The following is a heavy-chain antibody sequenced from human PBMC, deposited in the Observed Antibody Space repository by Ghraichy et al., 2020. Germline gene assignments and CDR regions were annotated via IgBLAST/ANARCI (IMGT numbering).Heavy chain of an antibody. D-gene: IGHD3-10*01. CDR3: AKEGARLGEGAFDV. J-gene: IGHJ3*01. Sequence: GGSLRLSCAVPEFTFDGYPMTWVRQAPGKGLEWVSTLGADGRSTFYADSVKGRFTISRDKSKRTMYLQMNSRRAGDTAVYYWAKEGARLGEGAFDVWGQGTKVTVSS. CDR1: EFTFDGYP. V-gene: IGHV3-23*01. CDR2: LGADGRST.